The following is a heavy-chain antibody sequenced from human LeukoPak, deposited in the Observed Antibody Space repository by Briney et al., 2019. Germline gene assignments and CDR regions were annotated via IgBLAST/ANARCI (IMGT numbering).Heavy chain of an antibody. CDR3: AKDRGDWKYFDY. D-gene: IGHD1-1*01. CDR2: IRYDGSDK. J-gene: IGHJ4*02. CDR1: GFTFSSFA. V-gene: IGHV3-30*02. Sequence: GGSLRLSCAASGFTFSSFAINWVRQAPGKGLEWVAFIRYDGSDKYYADSVKGRFTISRDNSKNTLYLQMSNLRVEDTAVYYCAKDRGDWKYFDYWGQGTLVTVSS.